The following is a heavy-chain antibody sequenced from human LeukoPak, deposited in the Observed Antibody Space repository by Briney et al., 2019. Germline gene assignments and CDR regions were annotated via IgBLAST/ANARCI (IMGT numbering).Heavy chain of an antibody. D-gene: IGHD5-18*01. Sequence: GASVKVSCKASGGTFSSYAISWVRQAPGQGLEWMGGIIPIFGTANYAQKFQGRVTITADESTSTAYMELNSLRSEDTAVYYCACGYSYGKTYYYYMDVWAKGPRSPSP. J-gene: IGHJ6*03. CDR3: ACGYSYGKTYYYYMDV. CDR1: GGTFSSYA. CDR2: IIPIFGTA. V-gene: IGHV1-69*13.